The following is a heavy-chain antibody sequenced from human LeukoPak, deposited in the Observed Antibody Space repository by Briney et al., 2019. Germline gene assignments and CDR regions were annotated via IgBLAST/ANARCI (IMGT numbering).Heavy chain of an antibody. CDR1: GFTVSSNY. CDR3: ASRIPYYYDSSGYPDV. D-gene: IGHD3-22*01. CDR2: IYSGGST. Sequence: GGSLILSCAASGFTVSSNYMSWVHQAPGKGLEWVSVIYSGGSTYYADSVKGRFTISRDNAKNSLYLQMNSLRAEDTAVYYCASRIPYYYDSSGYPDVWGQGTTVTVSS. J-gene: IGHJ6*02. V-gene: IGHV3-66*01.